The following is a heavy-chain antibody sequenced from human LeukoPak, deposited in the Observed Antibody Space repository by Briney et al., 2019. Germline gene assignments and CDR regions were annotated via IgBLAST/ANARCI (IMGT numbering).Heavy chain of an antibody. D-gene: IGHD3-3*01. CDR3: AKHGLRFLEWLFIPDYFDY. Sequence: QSGGSLRLSCAASGFTFSSYAMSWVRQAPGKGLEWVSAISGSGGSTYYADSVKGRFTISRDNSKNTLYLQMNSLRAEDTAVYYCAKHGLRFLEWLFIPDYFDYWGQGTLVTVSS. J-gene: IGHJ4*02. CDR1: GFTFSSYA. V-gene: IGHV3-23*01. CDR2: ISGSGGST.